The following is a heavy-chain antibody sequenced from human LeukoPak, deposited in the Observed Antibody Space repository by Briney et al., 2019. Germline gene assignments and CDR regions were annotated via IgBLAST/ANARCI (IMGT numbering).Heavy chain of an antibody. Sequence: GGSLRLSCAASGFTFSDYYLSWIRKAPGKGREWVSFISSSSDYANYADSVKGRFPISRDNAKHSLYLHMSTLRVEDTAVYYCARDKRDSSGYYYPWDYYYTLDVWGQGTTVTVSS. CDR3: ARDKRDSSGYYYPWDYYYTLDV. CDR2: ISSSSDYA. D-gene: IGHD3-22*01. J-gene: IGHJ6*02. V-gene: IGHV3-11*05. CDR1: GFTFSDYY.